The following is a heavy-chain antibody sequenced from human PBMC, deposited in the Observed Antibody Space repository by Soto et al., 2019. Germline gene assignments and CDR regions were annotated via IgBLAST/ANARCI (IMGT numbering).Heavy chain of an antibody. Sequence: SETLSLTCTVSGGSISSSSYYWGWIRQPPGKGLEWIGSIYYSGSTYYNPSLKSRVTISVDTFKNQFSLKLSSVTAADTAVYYCAKQGGYSSGWYLNWFDPWGQGTLVTVSS. CDR2: IYYSGST. D-gene: IGHD6-19*01. V-gene: IGHV4-39*01. CDR3: AKQGGYSSGWYLNWFDP. J-gene: IGHJ5*02. CDR1: GGSISSSSYY.